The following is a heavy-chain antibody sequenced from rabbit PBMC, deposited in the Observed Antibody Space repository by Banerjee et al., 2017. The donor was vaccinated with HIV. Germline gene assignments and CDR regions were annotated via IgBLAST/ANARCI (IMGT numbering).Heavy chain of an antibody. Sequence: QSLEESGGDLVKPGASLTLTCTASGFSFSSSYWICWVRQAPGKGLEWIACIYAGSSGSTYYASWVNGRFTISRTSSTTVTLQMTSLTAADTATYFCARGYLSGAWYLDLWGQGTLVTVS. CDR3: ARGYLSGAWYLDL. J-gene: IGHJ4*01. CDR1: GFSFSSSYW. D-gene: IGHD4-1*01. CDR2: IYAGSSGST. V-gene: IGHV1S40*01.